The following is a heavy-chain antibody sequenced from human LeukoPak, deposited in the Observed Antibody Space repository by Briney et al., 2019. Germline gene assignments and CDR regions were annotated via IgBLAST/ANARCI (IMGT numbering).Heavy chain of an antibody. CDR1: EFTFSTFW. CDR2: INGDGSRT. D-gene: IGHD1-14*01. J-gene: IGHJ4*02. V-gene: IGHV3-74*03. Sequence: GGSLRLSCAASEFTFSTFWMHWVRQAPGKGLVWVSGINGDGSRTEYADSVKGRFTISRDNAKNTLYLQMNSLRGEDTAVYYCAREFATGDWGQGTLVTVYS. CDR3: AREFATGD.